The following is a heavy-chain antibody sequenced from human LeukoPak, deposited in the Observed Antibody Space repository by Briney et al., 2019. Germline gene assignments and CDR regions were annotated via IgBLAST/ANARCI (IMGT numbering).Heavy chain of an antibody. J-gene: IGHJ5*02. D-gene: IGHD2-21*01. V-gene: IGHV5-51*01. CDR3: ARWVKADRSDP. Sequence: GESLKISCKTSGYNVSNYWIGWVRQMPGKGLEWLGVIYPGDSETRYRPSFQGQVTISADKSITTAYLQWNSLKASDTAMYYCARWVKADRSDPWGQGTLVTVSS. CDR2: IYPGDSET. CDR1: GYNVSNYW.